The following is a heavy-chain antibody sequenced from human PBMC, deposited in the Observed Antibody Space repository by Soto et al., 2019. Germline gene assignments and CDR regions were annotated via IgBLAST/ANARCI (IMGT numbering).Heavy chain of an antibody. CDR3: AKERFPLRSPRLDY. Sequence: GGSLRLSCAASGFTFSNYGMHWVRQAPGKGLEWVAVISYDGNNKYYADSVKGRFTISRDNSKNTLYVQINSLRAEDTAVYYCAKERFPLRSPRLDYWGQATLVTVSS. CDR2: ISYDGNNK. CDR1: GFTFSNYG. D-gene: IGHD2-15*01. V-gene: IGHV3-30*18. J-gene: IGHJ4*02.